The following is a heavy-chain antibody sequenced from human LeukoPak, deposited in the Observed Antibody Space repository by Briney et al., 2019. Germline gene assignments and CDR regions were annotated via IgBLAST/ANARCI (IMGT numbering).Heavy chain of an antibody. CDR1: GYTFDRYG. D-gene: IGHD4-17*01. J-gene: IGHJ3*02. CDR2: ISASNGNT. Sequence: PWASVKVSCKGSGYTFDRYGVTWVRQAPGQGLEWMGWISASNGNTNYAQKLQGRVTMTTDTSTSTADMELRSLRSDDTAVYYCARVDTVNAFDIWGQGTMVTVSS. V-gene: IGHV1-18*01. CDR3: ARVDTVNAFDI.